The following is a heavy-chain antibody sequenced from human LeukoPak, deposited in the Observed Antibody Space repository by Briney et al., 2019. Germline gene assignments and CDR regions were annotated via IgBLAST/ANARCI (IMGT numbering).Heavy chain of an antibody. CDR2: IYSDNT. CDR3: ARRAGAYSHPYDY. V-gene: IGHV3-53*01. D-gene: IGHD4/OR15-4a*01. CDR1: GFTVSSNS. Sequence: GGSLRLSCTVSGFTVSSNSMSWVRQALGKGLEWVSFIYSDNTHYSDTVKGRFTISRDNSKNTLYLQMNSLRAEDTAVYYCARRAGAYSHPYDYWGQGTLVTVSS. J-gene: IGHJ4*02.